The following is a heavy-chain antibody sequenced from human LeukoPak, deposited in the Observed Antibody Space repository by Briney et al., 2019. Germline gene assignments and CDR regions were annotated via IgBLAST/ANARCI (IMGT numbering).Heavy chain of an antibody. D-gene: IGHD3-3*01. CDR1: GYTFTGYY. CDR3: ARNHYDFWSGLRLGVGNWFDP. CDR2: INPNSGGT. V-gene: IGHV1-2*02. J-gene: IGHJ5*02. Sequence: GASVKVSCKASGYTFTGYYMHWVRQAPGQGLEWMGWINPNSGGTNYAQKLQGRVTMTTDTSTSTAYMELRSLRSDDTAVYYCARNHYDFWSGLRLGVGNWFDPWGQGTLVTVSS.